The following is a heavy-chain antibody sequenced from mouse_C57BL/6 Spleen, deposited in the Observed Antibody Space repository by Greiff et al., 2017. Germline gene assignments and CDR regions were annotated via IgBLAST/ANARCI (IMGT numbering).Heavy chain of an antibody. Sequence: QVQLQQPGAELVRPGSSVKLSCKASGYTFTSYWMHWVQQRPIQGLEWIGNIDPSDSETHYNQKFKDNATLTVDKSSSTAYMQLSSLTCEDYAVDYCARQSSTVGHYYAMDYWGQGTSVTVSS. D-gene: IGHD1-1*01. CDR3: ARQSSTVGHYYAMDY. J-gene: IGHJ4*01. CDR1: GYTFTSYW. V-gene: IGHV1-52*01. CDR2: IDPSDSET.